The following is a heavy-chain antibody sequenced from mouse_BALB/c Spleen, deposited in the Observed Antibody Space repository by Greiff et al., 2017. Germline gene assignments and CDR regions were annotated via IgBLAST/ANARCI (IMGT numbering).Heavy chain of an antibody. CDR2: FYPGSGSI. V-gene: IGHV1-62-2*01. Sequence: QVQLQQSGAELVKPGASVKLSCKASGYTFTEYIIHWVKQRSGQGLEWIGWFYPGSGSIKYNEKFEDKATLTADKSSSTVYMELSRLTSEDSAVYFCARHEDDYDGYYYAMDYWGQGTSVTVSS. CDR1: GYTFTEYI. J-gene: IGHJ4*01. D-gene: IGHD2-4*01. CDR3: ARHEDDYDGYYYAMDY.